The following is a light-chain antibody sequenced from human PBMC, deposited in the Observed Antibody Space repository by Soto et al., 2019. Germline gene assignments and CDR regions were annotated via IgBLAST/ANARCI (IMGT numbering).Light chain of an antibody. CDR1: SSNIGNNY. CDR3: ATWDSSLSGGV. CDR2: EDN. J-gene: IGLJ1*01. V-gene: IGLV1-51*02. Sequence: QSVLTQPPSVSAAPGEMVTISGSGSSSNIGNNYVSWYRQLPGTAPKLLIYEDNKRPSGIPDRFSGSKSGTSATLGITGLETGDEADYYCATWDSSLSGGVFGTGTKVTVL.